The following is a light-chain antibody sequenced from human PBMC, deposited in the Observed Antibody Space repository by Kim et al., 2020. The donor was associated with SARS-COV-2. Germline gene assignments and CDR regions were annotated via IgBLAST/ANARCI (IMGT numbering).Light chain of an antibody. CDR1: RHDVGDQG. CDR3: SAWDSSLQIWV. CDR2: RNN. Sequence: TATLTCTGNRHDVGDQGAAWLQQHQGHPPKLLSYRNNNRPSGISERFSASRSGNTASLTITGLQPEDEADYYCSAWDSSLQIWVFGGGTQLTVL. J-gene: IGLJ3*02. V-gene: IGLV10-54*04.